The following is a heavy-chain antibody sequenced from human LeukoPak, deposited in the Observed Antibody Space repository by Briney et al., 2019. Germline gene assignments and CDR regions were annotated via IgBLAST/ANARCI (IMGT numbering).Heavy chain of an antibody. CDR3: ARDYCSSTSCLFGY. CDR2: INPNSGDT. Sequence: ASVKVSCKASGYTFTGYHMHWVRQAPGQGLEWMGRINPNSGDTNYAQKFQGRVTMTRDTSISTAYMELSRLRSDDTAVYYCARDYCSSTSCLFGYWGQGTLVTVSS. CDR1: GYTFTGYH. J-gene: IGHJ4*02. V-gene: IGHV1-2*06. D-gene: IGHD2-2*01.